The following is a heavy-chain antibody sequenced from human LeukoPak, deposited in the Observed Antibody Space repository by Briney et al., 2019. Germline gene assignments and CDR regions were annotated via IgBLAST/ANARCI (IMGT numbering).Heavy chain of an antibody. J-gene: IGHJ6*02. CDR2: ISSSGNTI. Sequence: GGSLRLSCVASGFTFSDYYINWIRQAPGKGLEWVSFISSSGNTIYYADSVKGRFTISRDNSKNTLYLQVNSLRAEDTAVYYCAKDFENGYSYGLYYYYYGMDVWGQGTTVTVSS. V-gene: IGHV3-11*01. CDR3: AKDFENGYSYGLYYYYYGMDV. CDR1: GFTFSDYY. D-gene: IGHD5-18*01.